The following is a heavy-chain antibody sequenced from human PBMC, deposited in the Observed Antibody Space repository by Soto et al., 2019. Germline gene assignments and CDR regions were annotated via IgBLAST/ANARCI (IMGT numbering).Heavy chain of an antibody. D-gene: IGHD5-18*01. Sequence: SVKVSCKASGGTFTSHGVSWVRQAPGQGLEWMGGIIPIFGTANYAQKFQGRVTITADESTSTAYMELSSLRSEDTAVYYCASGRGYSYGPDTSGVIYYYGMDVWGQGTTVTVSS. CDR1: GGTFTSHG. CDR2: IIPIFGTA. J-gene: IGHJ6*02. CDR3: ASGRGYSYGPDTSGVIYYYGMDV. V-gene: IGHV1-69*13.